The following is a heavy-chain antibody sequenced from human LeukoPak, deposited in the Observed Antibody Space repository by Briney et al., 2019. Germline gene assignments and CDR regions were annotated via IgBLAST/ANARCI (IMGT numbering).Heavy chain of an antibody. V-gene: IGHV4-34*01. CDR2: INHSGST. D-gene: IGHD6-19*01. Sequence: SETLSLTCAVYGGSFSGYYWSWIRQPPGKGLEWIGEINHSGSTNYNPSLKSRVTNSVDTSQNQFSLKLSSVTAADTAVYYCAALIAVAGSQQAAFDIWGQGTMVTVSS. CDR1: GGSFSGYY. J-gene: IGHJ3*02. CDR3: AALIAVAGSQQAAFDI.